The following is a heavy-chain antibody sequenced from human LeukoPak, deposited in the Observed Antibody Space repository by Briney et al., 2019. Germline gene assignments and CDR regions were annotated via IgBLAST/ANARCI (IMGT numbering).Heavy chain of an antibody. V-gene: IGHV3-53*01. J-gene: IGHJ4*02. CDR2: IYSGGST. Sequence: GSLRLSCAASEFTVSSNYMSWVRPAPGKGLEWVTVIYSGGSTYYADSVKGRFTISRDNSKNTLYLQMNSLRAEDTAVYYCARDSSSGLDYWGQGTLVTVSS. D-gene: IGHD6-19*01. CDR1: EFTVSSNY. CDR3: ARDSSSGLDY.